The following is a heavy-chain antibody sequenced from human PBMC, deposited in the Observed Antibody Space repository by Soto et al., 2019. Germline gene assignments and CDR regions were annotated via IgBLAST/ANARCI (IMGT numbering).Heavy chain of an antibody. CDR1: DGSLNSVHYH. D-gene: IGHD2-21*02. CDR3: VREDDGGDRDYYGLDV. CDR2: IHYSGSV. J-gene: IGHJ6*02. Sequence: QIQLQESGPGLVRPSQTLSLTCTVPDGSLNSVHYHWTRILQRPDEGLEWTGYIHYSGSVLFNPCLRCRFTISVDTSKYLFSLNLSSVTGADTVVYFCVREDDGGDRDYYGLDVWGQGTMVTVSS. V-gene: IGHV4-30-4*01.